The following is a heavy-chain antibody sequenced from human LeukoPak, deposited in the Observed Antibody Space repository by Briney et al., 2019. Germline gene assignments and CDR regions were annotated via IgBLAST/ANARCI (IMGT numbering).Heavy chain of an antibody. J-gene: IGHJ4*02. D-gene: IGHD3-22*01. V-gene: IGHV4-59*08. CDR1: GGSINTYY. CDR3: ARHRGHYDSRYD. Sequence: SETLSLTCTVSGGSINTYYWHWIRQPPGKGLEWIGYIYDSGSTKYNPSLKSRLTISVDTSKNQFSLKLSSVTAADTAVYYCARHRGHYDSRYDWGQGTLVTVSS. CDR2: IYDSGST.